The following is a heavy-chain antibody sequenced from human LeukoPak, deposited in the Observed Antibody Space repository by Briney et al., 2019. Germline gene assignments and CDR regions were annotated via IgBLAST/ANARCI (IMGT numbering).Heavy chain of an antibody. Sequence: GGSLRPSCAASGVIFSNAWTGWVRQPPGKGREWVGRIKSKPDGGTTAYAAPVKGRFTISRDDSKTTLSLQMDSLKTEDTAVYYCSTEREQWLGHFDYWGQGTLVTVSS. V-gene: IGHV3-15*01. D-gene: IGHD6-19*01. CDR2: IKSKPDGGTT. CDR1: GVIFSNAW. J-gene: IGHJ4*02. CDR3: STEREQWLGHFDY.